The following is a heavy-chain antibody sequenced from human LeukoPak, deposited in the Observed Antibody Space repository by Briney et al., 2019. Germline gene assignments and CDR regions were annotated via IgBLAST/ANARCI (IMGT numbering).Heavy chain of an antibody. Sequence: SQTLSLTCAVSGGSISSGGYSWSWIRQPPGKGLEWIGYIYYSGSTYYNPSLKSRVTISVDTSKNQFSLKLSSVTAADTAVYYCARSARVDIVATFDPWGQGTLVTVSS. V-gene: IGHV4-31*11. CDR2: IYYSGST. D-gene: IGHD5-12*01. J-gene: IGHJ5*02. CDR3: ARSARVDIVATFDP. CDR1: GGSISSGGYS.